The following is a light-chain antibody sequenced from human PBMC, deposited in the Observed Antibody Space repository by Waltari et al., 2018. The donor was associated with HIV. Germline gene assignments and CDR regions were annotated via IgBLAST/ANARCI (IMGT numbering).Light chain of an antibody. Sequence: SYELTQPPSVSVSPGQTARITCSGDALPQHSAYWYQPQPGQAPMLIIYKDSERPSGIPERISGSSSGTAVTLTIGEVQAEDEADYYCQSVDNSGTFWVFGGGTKLTVL. J-gene: IGLJ3*02. CDR1: ALPQHS. CDR2: KDS. CDR3: QSVDNSGTFWV. V-gene: IGLV3-25*03.